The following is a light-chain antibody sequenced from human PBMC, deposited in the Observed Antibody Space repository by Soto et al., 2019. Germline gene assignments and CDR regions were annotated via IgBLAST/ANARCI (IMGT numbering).Light chain of an antibody. Sequence: QSVLTQPPSASGTPGQTVTISCSGSSSNIGSPYIYWYQHLPGTAPKLLIYRNNQRPSGVPDRFSASKSGTSASLAISGLRSEDEADYYCAAWDDSLVVFGGGTQLTVL. V-gene: IGLV1-47*01. J-gene: IGLJ2*01. CDR1: SSNIGSPY. CDR3: AAWDDSLVV. CDR2: RNN.